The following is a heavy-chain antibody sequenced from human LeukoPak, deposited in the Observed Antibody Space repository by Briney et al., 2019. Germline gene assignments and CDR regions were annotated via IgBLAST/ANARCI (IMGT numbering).Heavy chain of an antibody. CDR3: ARRRYNWNDASDAFDI. CDR2: IYYSGST. Sequence: PSETLSLTCTVSGGSISSYYWSWIRQPPGKGLEWIGYIYYSGSTNYNPSLKSRVTILVDTSKNQFSLKLSSVTAADTAVYYCARRRYNWNDASDAFDIWGQGTMVTVSS. CDR1: GGSISSYY. J-gene: IGHJ3*02. D-gene: IGHD1-1*01. V-gene: IGHV4-59*08.